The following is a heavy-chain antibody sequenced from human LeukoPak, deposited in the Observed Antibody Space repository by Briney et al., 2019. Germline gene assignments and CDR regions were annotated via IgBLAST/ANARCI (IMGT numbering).Heavy chain of an antibody. Sequence: PSETLSLTCTVSGGSISSYYWSWIRQPPGKGLEWIGYISYSGSTDYNPSLKSRVTISLDTSKNQFSLRLSSVTAADTAVYYCAREARLHSGSYSNDAFDIWGQGTMVTVSS. D-gene: IGHD1-26*01. CDR3: AREARLHSGSYSNDAFDI. CDR1: GGSISSYY. V-gene: IGHV4-59*01. CDR2: ISYSGST. J-gene: IGHJ3*02.